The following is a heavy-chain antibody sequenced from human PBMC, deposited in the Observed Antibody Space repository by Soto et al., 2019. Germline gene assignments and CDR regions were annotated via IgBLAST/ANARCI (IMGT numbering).Heavy chain of an antibody. CDR1: GGTFSSYT. CDR3: AREGVVVAADRAFDI. Sequence: QVQLVQSGAEVKKPGSSVKVSCKASGGTFSSYTISWVRQAPGQGLEWMGRIIPILGIANYAQKFQGRVTITADKSTSTAYMELSSLRSEDTAVYYCAREGVVVAADRAFDIWGQGTMVTVSS. J-gene: IGHJ3*02. CDR2: IIPILGIA. D-gene: IGHD2-15*01. V-gene: IGHV1-69*08.